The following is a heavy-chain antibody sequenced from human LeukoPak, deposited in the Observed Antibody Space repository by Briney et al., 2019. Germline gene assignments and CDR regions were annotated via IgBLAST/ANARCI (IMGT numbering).Heavy chain of an antibody. Sequence: SETLSLTCAVYGGSFSGYYGSWIRQPPGKGLEWIGEINHSGSTNYNPSLKSRVTISVDTSKNQFSLKLSSVTAADTAVYYCARGLRYYDFWSGYYGPLFDYWGQGTLVTVSS. CDR2: INHSGST. CDR3: ARGLRYYDFWSGYYGPLFDY. D-gene: IGHD3-3*01. CDR1: GGSFSGYY. J-gene: IGHJ4*02. V-gene: IGHV4-34*01.